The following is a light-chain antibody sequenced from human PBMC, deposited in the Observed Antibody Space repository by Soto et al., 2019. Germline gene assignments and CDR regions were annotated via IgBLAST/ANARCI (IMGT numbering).Light chain of an antibody. CDR1: QSVSSY. J-gene: IGKJ4*01. V-gene: IGKV3-11*01. CDR2: DAS. Sequence: EIVLTQSPATLSLSPGERATLSCRASQSVSSYLAWYQQKPGQPPRLLIYDASNRATGIPARFSGSGSGTDFTLTISSLEPEDFAVYYCQQSNNWPPLTFGGGTKVEIK. CDR3: QQSNNWPPLT.